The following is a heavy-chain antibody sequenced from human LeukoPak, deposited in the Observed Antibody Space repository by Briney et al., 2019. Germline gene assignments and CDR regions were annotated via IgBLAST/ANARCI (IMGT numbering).Heavy chain of an antibody. J-gene: IGHJ4*02. CDR3: ARDRREVHNIATRTVIDY. D-gene: IGHD6-6*01. Sequence: GGSLRLSCAASGFIFSSYGMHWVRQAPGKGLEWVAVIWYDGSNKYYADSVKGRFTISRDNSKNTLYLQMNSLRAEDTAVYYCARDRREVHNIATRTVIDYWGQGTLVTVSS. CDR1: GFIFSSYG. V-gene: IGHV3-33*01. CDR2: IWYDGSNK.